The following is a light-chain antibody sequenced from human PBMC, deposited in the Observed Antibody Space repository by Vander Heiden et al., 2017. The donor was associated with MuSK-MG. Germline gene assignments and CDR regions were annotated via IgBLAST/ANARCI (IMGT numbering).Light chain of an antibody. CDR3: QQYGSAPYT. J-gene: IGKJ2*01. Sequence: EIVLTQSPGTLSLSPGERATLSCRASQSVSSSYLAWYQQKPGQAPRLRIYGPSSRATGIPDRFSGSVSGTDFTLTISTLEPEAFPVYYCQQYGSAPYTFGQGTKLXIK. V-gene: IGKV3-20*01. CDR1: QSVSSSY. CDR2: GPS.